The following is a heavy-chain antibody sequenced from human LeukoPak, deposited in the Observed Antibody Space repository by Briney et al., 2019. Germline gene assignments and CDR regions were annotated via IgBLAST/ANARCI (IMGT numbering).Heavy chain of an antibody. CDR1: GYTFTGYY. CDR2: INPNSGDT. Sequence: ASVKVSCKASGYTFTGYYLHWVRQAPGQGLEWMAWINPNSGDTSYAQKFQGRVTMTRDTSTSTVYMELSSLRSEDTAVYYCARGKVVTMVRGVIITYFDYWGQGTLVTVSS. D-gene: IGHD3-10*01. J-gene: IGHJ4*02. CDR3: ARGKVVTMVRGVIITYFDY. V-gene: IGHV1-2*02.